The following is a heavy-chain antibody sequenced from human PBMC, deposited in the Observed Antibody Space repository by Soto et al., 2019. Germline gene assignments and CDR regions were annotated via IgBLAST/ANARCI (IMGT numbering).Heavy chain of an antibody. J-gene: IGHJ6*02. D-gene: IGHD2-15*01. V-gene: IGHV4-61*01. CDR1: GGSVSRGSYY. CDR2: IYYSGST. CDR3: ARAEVGYCSGGSCKPYGMDV. Sequence: SETLSLTCTVSGGSVSRGSYYWIWIRQPPGKGLEWIGYIYYSGSTNYNPSLKSRVTISVDTSKNQFSLKLSSVTAADTAVYYCARAEVGYCSGGSCKPYGMDVWGQGTTVTVSS.